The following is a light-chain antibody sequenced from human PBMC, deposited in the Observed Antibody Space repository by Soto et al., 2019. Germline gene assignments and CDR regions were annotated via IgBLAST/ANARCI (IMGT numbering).Light chain of an antibody. V-gene: IGLV2-14*01. CDR2: EVT. CDR3: NSYTSTSARV. CDR1: SSAVSAYNY. Sequence: QSVLTQPASVYGSPGQSITISFTGTSSAVSAYNYASWYQHRPSRAPKLIIYEVTNRPSGVSNRFSGSKSGNTASLRISDLQSEDEADYYCNSYTSTSARVFGAGTKVTAL. J-gene: IGLJ1*01.